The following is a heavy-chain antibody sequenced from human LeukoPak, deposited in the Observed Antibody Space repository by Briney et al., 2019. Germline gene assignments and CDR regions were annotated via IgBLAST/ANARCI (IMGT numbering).Heavy chain of an antibody. CDR2: ISAYSGDT. CDR3: ARGSDVLRFLEWLLSIDY. CDR1: GYTFTSYG. Sequence: ASVKVSCKASGYTFTSYGISWVRQAPGQGLEWMGWISAYSGDTNYAQKFQGRVTITRDTSASTAYMELSSLRSEDTAVYYCARGSDVLRFLEWLLSIDYWGQGTLVTVSS. D-gene: IGHD3-3*01. J-gene: IGHJ4*02. V-gene: IGHV1-18*01.